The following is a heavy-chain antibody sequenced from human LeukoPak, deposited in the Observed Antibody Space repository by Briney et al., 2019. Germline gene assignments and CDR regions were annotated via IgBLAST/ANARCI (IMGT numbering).Heavy chain of an antibody. CDR1: GYTFTSYG. Sequence: ASVKVSCKASGYTFTSYGISWVRQAPGQGREWMGWINVKNGNKKYAQKVQGRVTMTTDTSTSTAYMELRSLRSDDTAVYYCARDIGSACFDYWGQGTLVTVSS. CDR3: ARDIGSACFDY. CDR2: INVKNGNK. V-gene: IGHV1-18*04. D-gene: IGHD6-19*01. J-gene: IGHJ4*02.